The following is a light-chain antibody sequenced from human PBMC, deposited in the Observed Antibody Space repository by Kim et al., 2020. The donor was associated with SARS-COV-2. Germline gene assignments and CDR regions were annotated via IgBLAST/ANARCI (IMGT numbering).Light chain of an antibody. V-gene: IGLV2-11*01. CDR3: CSYAGSYV. CDR2: DVS. Sequence: SPGPSVTISCTRTSIDVGGYNYVSWYQQHPGKAPTLMIYDVSKRPSGVPDRFSGSRSGNTASLTISGLQAEDEADYYCCSYAGSYVFGTGTKVTVL. J-gene: IGLJ1*01. CDR1: SIDVGGYNY.